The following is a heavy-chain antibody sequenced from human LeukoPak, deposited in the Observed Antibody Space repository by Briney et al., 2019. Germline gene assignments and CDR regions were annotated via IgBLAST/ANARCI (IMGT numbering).Heavy chain of an antibody. V-gene: IGHV1-69*13. CDR3: ALEGYYDSSGYYERRNFDY. J-gene: IGHJ4*02. CDR2: IIPIFGTA. D-gene: IGHD3-22*01. CDR1: GGTFSSYA. Sequence: ASVKVSCKASGGTFSSYAISWVLQAPGQGLEWMGGIIPIFGTANYAQKFQGRVTITADESTSTAYMELSSLRSEDTAVYYCALEGYYDSSGYYERRNFDYWGQGTLVTVSS.